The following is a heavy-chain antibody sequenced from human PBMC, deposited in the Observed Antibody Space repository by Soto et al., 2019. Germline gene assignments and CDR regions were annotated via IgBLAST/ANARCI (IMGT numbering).Heavy chain of an antibody. D-gene: IGHD2-8*01. V-gene: IGHV6-1*01. CDR2: TYYRSKWYN. CDR3: ARGSYGSFNGAFDI. Sequence: SQTLSLTCAISGDSVSSNSAAWNRIRESPSRGLEWLGRTYYRSKWYNDYAVSVKRRITINPDTSKNQFALQLNSVTPAHTAVYSCARGSYGSFNGAFDIWGKGKM. CDR1: GDSVSSNSAA. J-gene: IGHJ3*02.